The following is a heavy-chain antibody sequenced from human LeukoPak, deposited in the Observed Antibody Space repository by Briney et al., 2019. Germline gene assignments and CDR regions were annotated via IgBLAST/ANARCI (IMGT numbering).Heavy chain of an antibody. D-gene: IGHD5-12*01. J-gene: IGHJ5*02. CDR1: GGSFSGYY. V-gene: IGHV4-34*01. Sequence: PSETLSLACAVYGGSFSGYYWSWIRQPPGKGLEWIGEINHSGSTNYNPSLKSRVTISLDAFKNQFSLKLTSVTAADTAVFYCARLDIGDSGNPNWFDPWGQGTLVTVSS. CDR3: ARLDIGDSGNPNWFDP. CDR2: INHSGST.